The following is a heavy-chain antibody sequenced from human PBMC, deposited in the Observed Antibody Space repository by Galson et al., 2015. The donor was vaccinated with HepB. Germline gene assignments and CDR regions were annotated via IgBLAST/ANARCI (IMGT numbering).Heavy chain of an antibody. J-gene: IGHJ4*02. Sequence: SLRLSCAGSGFTLSIFWVHWVRQVPGKGLVWVSRISPDAEGSKTAYADSVRGRFTISRDNTKKKVYLQMNSPRADDTAVYSCAKAHGGPEDYWGQGTLVTVSS. CDR2: ISPDAEGSKT. CDR1: GFTLSIFW. CDR3: AKAHGGPEDY. V-gene: IGHV3-74*03.